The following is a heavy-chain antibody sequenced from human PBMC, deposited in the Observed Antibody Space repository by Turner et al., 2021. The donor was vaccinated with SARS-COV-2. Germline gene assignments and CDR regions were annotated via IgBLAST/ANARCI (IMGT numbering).Heavy chain of an antibody. D-gene: IGHD6-25*01. J-gene: IGHJ5*02. CDR2: CNPEDDET. CDR3: ATGYQRRVNCFDP. V-gene: IGHV1-24*01. Sequence: QVQPVQSWDEVKKPGASVKVTCKISGYTLTEISMYWVRQAPGKGPDGRVGCNPEDDETINAQNFQDRVAMTEKTSTDTAYMELISMRSEDTAVYYCATGYQRRVNCFDPWGQGTLVTVSS. CDR1: GYTLTEIS.